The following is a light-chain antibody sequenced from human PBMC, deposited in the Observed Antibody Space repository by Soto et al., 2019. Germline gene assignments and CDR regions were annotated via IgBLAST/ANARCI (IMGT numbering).Light chain of an antibody. J-gene: IGLJ3*02. CDR1: SSDIDTSRY. CDR3: SSDVSGYRLGV. Sequence: QSALTQPASVSGSPGQSITISCSGASSDIDTSRYVSWYQQHPGKAPKLLIYEVSTRPSGVSSRFSGSKSGNTASLTISGLQPEDEADYDCSSDVSGYRLGVFGGGTQVTVL. V-gene: IGLV2-14*01. CDR2: EVS.